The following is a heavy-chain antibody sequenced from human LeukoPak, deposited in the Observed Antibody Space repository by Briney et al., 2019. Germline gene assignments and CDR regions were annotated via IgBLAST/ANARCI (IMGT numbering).Heavy chain of an antibody. CDR1: GFTFSSYG. V-gene: IGHV3-33*06. CDR2: IWYDGSNK. J-gene: IGHJ3*02. Sequence: SGGSLRLSCAASGFTFSSYGMNWVRQAPGKGLEWVAVIWYDGSNKYYADSVKGRFTISRDNSKNTLYLHMNSLRAEDTAVYYCAKGRIVGAYDAFDIWGQGTMVTVSS. D-gene: IGHD1-26*01. CDR3: AKGRIVGAYDAFDI.